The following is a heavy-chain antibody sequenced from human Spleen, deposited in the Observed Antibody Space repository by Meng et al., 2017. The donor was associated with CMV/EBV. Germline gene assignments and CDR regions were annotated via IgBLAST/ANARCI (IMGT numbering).Heavy chain of an antibody. V-gene: IGHV3-7*01. Sequence: GESLKISCGASGFTFSRYWMSWVRQAPGKGLEWVANIKEDGSEKYYVDSVKGRFTISRDNAKNSLYLQMNSLRAEDTAVYYCARGLHFIGFFDYWGQGTLVTVSS. J-gene: IGHJ4*02. CDR2: IKEDGSEK. D-gene: IGHD3-16*02. CDR1: GFTFSRYW. CDR3: ARGLHFIGFFDY.